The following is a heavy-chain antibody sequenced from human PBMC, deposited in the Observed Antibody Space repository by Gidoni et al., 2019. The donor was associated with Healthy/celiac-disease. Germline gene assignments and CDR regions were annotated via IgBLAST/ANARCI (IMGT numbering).Heavy chain of an antibody. V-gene: IGHV3-15*01. J-gene: IGHJ4*02. Sequence: EVQLVESGGGLVKPGGSLRLSCAASGFTFSNAWMSWVRQAPGKGLEWVGRIKSKTDGGTTDYAAPVKGRFTISRDDSKNTLYLQMNSLKTEDTAVYYCTTRYSYGRGGDDYWGQGTLVTVSS. CDR1: GFTFSNAW. CDR2: IKSKTDGGTT. D-gene: IGHD5-18*01. CDR3: TTRYSYGRGGDDY.